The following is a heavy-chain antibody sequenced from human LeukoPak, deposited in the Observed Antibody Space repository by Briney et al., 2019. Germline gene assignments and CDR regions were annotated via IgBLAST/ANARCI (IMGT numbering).Heavy chain of an antibody. CDR1: GFSFDDYA. CDR2: IKSKTDGGTT. CDR3: TTGITMVRGVIHLIDY. Sequence: GGSLRLSCEVSGFSFDDYAMHWVRQAPGKGLEWVGRIKSKTDGGTTDYAAPVKGRFTTSRDDSKNTLYLQMNSLKTEDTAVYYCTTGITMVRGVIHLIDYWGQGTLVTVSS. V-gene: IGHV3-15*01. D-gene: IGHD3-10*01. J-gene: IGHJ4*02.